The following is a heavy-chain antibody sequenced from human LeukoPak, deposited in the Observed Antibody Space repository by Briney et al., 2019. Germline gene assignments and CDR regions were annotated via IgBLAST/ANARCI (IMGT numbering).Heavy chain of an antibody. V-gene: IGHV1-2*02. CDR3: ERPYDILTVFDY. D-gene: IGHD3-9*01. CDR1: GYTFTGYY. Sequence: ASVKVSCKASGYTFTGYYMHWVRQAPGQGLEWMGWINPSSGGTNYAQKFQGRVTMTRDTSISTAYMELSRLRSDDTAVYYCERPYDILTVFDYWGQGTLVTVSS. J-gene: IGHJ4*02. CDR2: INPSSGGT.